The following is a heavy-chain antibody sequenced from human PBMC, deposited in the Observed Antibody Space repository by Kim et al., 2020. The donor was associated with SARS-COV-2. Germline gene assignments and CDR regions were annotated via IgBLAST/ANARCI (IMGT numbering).Heavy chain of an antibody. CDR1: GFNFGEYA. J-gene: IGHJ4*02. D-gene: IGHD3-3*01. V-gene: IGHV3-49*04. CDR2: IRGKSYGGTA. CDR3: TRSTHLRIFGEAFGFDY. Sequence: GGSLRLSCATSGFNFGEYAINWVRQAPGKGLEWVGFIRGKSYGGTADYAASVKGRFFISRDDSKGTAYLQLTSLKSEDTGVYFCTRSTHLRIFGEAFGFDYWGQGTLVPVS.